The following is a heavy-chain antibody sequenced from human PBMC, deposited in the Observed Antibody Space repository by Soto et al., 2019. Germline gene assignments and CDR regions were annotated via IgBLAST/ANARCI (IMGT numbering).Heavy chain of an antibody. V-gene: IGHV3-30*18. CDR2: ISYDGGNK. D-gene: IGHD3-3*01. CDR1: GFTFSNYG. CDR3: AKDLSAYYDFWSGYYTADY. J-gene: IGHJ4*02. Sequence: QVQLVESGGGVVQPGRSLRLSCAASGFTFSNYGMHWVRQAPGKGLEWVAVISYDGGNKYYANSVKGRFTISRDNSKNTLYMQMNSLRAEDTAVYYCAKDLSAYYDFWSGYYTADYWGQGTLVTVSS.